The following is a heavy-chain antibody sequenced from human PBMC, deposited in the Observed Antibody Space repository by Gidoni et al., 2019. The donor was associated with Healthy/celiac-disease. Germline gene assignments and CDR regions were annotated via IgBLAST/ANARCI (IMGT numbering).Heavy chain of an antibody. CDR2: ISYDGSNK. Sequence: QVQLVEAGGGVVQPGRALRLSCEASGFTFSSYAMHWVRQAPGKGLEWVAVISYDGSNKYYADSVKGRFIISRDNSKNTLYLQMNSLRAEDTAVYYCARDLPVAGFDYWGQGTLVTVSS. CDR1: GFTFSSYA. CDR3: ARDLPVAGFDY. J-gene: IGHJ4*02. V-gene: IGHV3-30-3*01. D-gene: IGHD6-19*01.